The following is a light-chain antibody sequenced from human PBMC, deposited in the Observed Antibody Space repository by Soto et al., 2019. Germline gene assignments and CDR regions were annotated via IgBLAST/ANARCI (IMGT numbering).Light chain of an antibody. CDR2: GAS. V-gene: IGKV3-15*01. CDR1: QSVSSN. J-gene: IGKJ5*01. CDR3: QQYNNWPPIT. Sequence: EIVMTQSPATLSVSPGERATLSCRASQSVSSNLAWYQKKPGQAPRLLIYGASTRTPGLPARFSGSGSGTEFTLTISSLQSEDFAVYYCQQYNNWPPITFGQGTRLEIK.